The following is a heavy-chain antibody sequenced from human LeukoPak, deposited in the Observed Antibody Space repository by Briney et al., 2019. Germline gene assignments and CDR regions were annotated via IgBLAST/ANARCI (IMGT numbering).Heavy chain of an antibody. V-gene: IGHV3-21*01. CDR2: ISSGSSYI. D-gene: IGHD5-12*01. Sequence: PGGSLRLSCAASGFTFSSYSMNWVRQAPGKGLEWVSSISSGSSYIYYADSVKGRFTISRDNAKNSLYLQMNSLRAEDTAVYYCASGGGYHYYFDYWGQGTLVTVSS. CDR1: GFTFSSYS. CDR3: ASGGGYHYYFDY. J-gene: IGHJ4*02.